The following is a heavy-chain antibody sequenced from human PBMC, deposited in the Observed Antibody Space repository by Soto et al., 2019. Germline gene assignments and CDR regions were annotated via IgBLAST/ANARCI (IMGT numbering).Heavy chain of an antibody. Sequence: GASVKVSCKVSGGTFSSYAFSWVRQAPGQGLEWMGGIIPVLGTANDAQKFQGRVTITAHKSTSTTYMDLSSLRSEDTAVYYCARVYYYDSSGYYWGAADIWGQGTMVTVSS. V-gene: IGHV1-69*10. J-gene: IGHJ3*02. CDR2: IIPVLGTA. CDR1: GGTFSSYA. CDR3: ARVYYYDSSGYYWGAADI. D-gene: IGHD3-22*01.